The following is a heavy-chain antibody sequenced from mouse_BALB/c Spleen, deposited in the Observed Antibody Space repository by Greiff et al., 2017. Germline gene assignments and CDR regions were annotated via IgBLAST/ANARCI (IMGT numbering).Heavy chain of an antibody. CDR1: GYSITSGYY. V-gene: IGHV3-6*02. D-gene: IGHD3-3*01. Sequence: EVKLQESGPGLVKPSQSLSLTCSVTGYSITSGYYWNWIRQFPGNKLEWMGYISYDGSNNYNPSLKNLISITRDTSKNQFFLKLNSVTTEDTATYYCARERAYAMDYWGQGTSVTVSS. CDR2: ISYDGSN. CDR3: ARERAYAMDY. J-gene: IGHJ4*01.